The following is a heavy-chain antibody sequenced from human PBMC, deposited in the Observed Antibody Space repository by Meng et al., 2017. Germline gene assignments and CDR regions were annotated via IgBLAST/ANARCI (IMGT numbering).Heavy chain of an antibody. CDR3: ARVVYSSGWSFDY. V-gene: IGHV3-33*01. D-gene: IGHD6-19*01. Sequence: LVELGGGVVQPGRSLGLSCAAFGVTCSSYGMHWVRQAPGKGLEWVAVIWYDGSNKYYADSVKGRFTISRDNSKNTLYLQMNSLRAEDTAVYYCARVVYSSGWSFDYWGQGTLVTVSS. J-gene: IGHJ4*02. CDR1: GVTCSSYG. CDR2: IWYDGSNK.